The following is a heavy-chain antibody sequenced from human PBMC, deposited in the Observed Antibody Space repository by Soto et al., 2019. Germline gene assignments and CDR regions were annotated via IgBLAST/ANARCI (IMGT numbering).Heavy chain of an antibody. CDR1: GYRFETYA. CDR2: IRAYNIDT. Sequence: QVQLVQSGAEVKKPGASVKVSCKSSGYRFETYAISWVRQAPGQGLEWMGWIRAYNIDTYYAQKFQDRVTMTTDTSTGTAYMELRSLRSDDTAVYYCARGHEVIIGDMDVWGQGTTVTVSS. J-gene: IGHJ6*02. V-gene: IGHV1-18*01. D-gene: IGHD4-17*01. CDR3: ARGHEVIIGDMDV.